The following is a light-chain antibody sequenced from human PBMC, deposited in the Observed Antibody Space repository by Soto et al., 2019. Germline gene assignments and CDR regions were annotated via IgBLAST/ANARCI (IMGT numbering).Light chain of an antibody. CDR1: QSISSW. CDR3: QHYNTYPYT. Sequence: DIQMTQSPSTLSASVGDRVTITCRDSQSISSWLAWYEQKPGKAPKVLIYDASSLESGVPSRFSGSGSGTVFTLTISSLQPDDFATYYCQHYNTYPYTFGQGTKLEIK. J-gene: IGKJ2*01. V-gene: IGKV1-5*01. CDR2: DAS.